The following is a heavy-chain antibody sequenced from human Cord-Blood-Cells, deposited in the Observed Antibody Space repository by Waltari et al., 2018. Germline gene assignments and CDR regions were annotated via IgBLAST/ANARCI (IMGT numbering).Heavy chain of an antibody. V-gene: IGHV4-34*01. CDR2: INHSGST. J-gene: IGHJ6*02. CDR3: ARGFLEIYYYGMDV. D-gene: IGHD3-3*01. CDR1: GGSFSGYY. Sequence: QVQLQQWGAGLLKPSETLSLTCAVYGGSFSGYYWSWIRQPPGKGLEWIGEINHSGSTNYNPSLKSLVTISVDTSKNQCSLKLSSVTAADTAVYYCARGFLEIYYYGMDVWGQGTTVTVSS.